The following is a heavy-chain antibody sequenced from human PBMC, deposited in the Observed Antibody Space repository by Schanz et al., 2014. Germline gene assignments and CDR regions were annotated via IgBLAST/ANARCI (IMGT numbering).Heavy chain of an antibody. V-gene: IGHV4-59*08. CDR1: GDAISHFY. Sequence: QVQLQESGPGLVKPSETLSLTCSVSGDAISHFYWSWIRQPPGKGLEWIGYVSGSGSNRYTPSLQARPPLQGDTPRTQFSLIRISGTAADTAVYYCASSTTAWYCYWGQGALVTVSS. CDR2: VSGSGSN. D-gene: IGHD6-13*01. CDR3: ASSTTAWYCY. J-gene: IGHJ4*02.